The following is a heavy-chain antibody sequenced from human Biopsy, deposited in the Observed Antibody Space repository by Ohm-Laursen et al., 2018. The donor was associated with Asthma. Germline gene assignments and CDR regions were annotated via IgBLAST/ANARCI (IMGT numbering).Heavy chain of an antibody. J-gene: IGHJ4*02. CDR2: INSVFGTT. Sequence: ASVKVSCKSLGGTFNTYVIGWVRQAPGQGLEWMGGINSVFGTTTYPQKFQDRVTITADDSASTVYVELSSLRSEDTAVYYCARKAGSCISRTCYSLDFWGQGTLVTVSS. V-gene: IGHV1-69*13. D-gene: IGHD2-2*01. CDR3: ARKAGSCISRTCYSLDF. CDR1: GGTFNTYV.